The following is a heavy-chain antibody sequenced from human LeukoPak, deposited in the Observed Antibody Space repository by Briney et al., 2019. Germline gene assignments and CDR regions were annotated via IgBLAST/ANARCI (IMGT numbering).Heavy chain of an antibody. CDR1: GGSISSYY. J-gene: IGHJ4*02. CDR3: ARTYPRTKLRFLEWLPSYYFDY. V-gene: IGHV4-59*01. Sequence: SETLSLTCTVSGGSISSYYWSWIRQPPGKGLEWIGYIYYSGSTNYNPSLKSRVTISVDTSKNQFSLKLSSVTAADTAVYYCARTYPRTKLRFLEWLPSYYFDYWGQGTLVTVSS. D-gene: IGHD3-3*01. CDR2: IYYSGST.